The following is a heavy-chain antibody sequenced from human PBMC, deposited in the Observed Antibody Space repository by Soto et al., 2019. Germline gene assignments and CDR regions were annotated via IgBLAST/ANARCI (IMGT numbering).Heavy chain of an antibody. J-gene: IGHJ4*02. V-gene: IGHV3-48*01. D-gene: IGHD6-19*01. Sequence: EVQLVESGGGLVQPGGSLRLSCTASGFTFDAYAMDWVRQAPGKGLEWLSSITDNGSVLFYADSVQGRFTISRDNAKNSLYLQMNSLRAEDTAVYYCAREMAVAGYDYWGQGTLVTVSS. CDR2: ITDNGSVL. CDR3: AREMAVAGYDY. CDR1: GFTFDAYA.